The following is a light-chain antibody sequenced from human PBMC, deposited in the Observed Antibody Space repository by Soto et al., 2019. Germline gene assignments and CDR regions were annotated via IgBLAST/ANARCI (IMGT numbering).Light chain of an antibody. Sequence: SYELTQPPSVSVSPGRTASITCSGDTLGKKYVSWYQQKPGQAPVVAIYQDNNRPSGIPERISGSNSGNTATLTIGGTQAVDEADYYCQAWDSSTVLFGGGTKLTVL. CDR2: QDN. V-gene: IGLV3-1*01. CDR3: QAWDSSTVL. J-gene: IGLJ2*01. CDR1: TLGKKY.